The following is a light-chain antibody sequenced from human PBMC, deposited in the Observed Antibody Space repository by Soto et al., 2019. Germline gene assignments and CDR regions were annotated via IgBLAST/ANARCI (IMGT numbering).Light chain of an antibody. CDR3: MQALQTPLT. CDR2: LGS. J-gene: IGKJ4*01. Sequence: DIVMTQSPLSLPVTPGEPAAISCRSSQSLQFSNGYNYLDWYLQKPGQSPQLLIYLGSNRASGVPDRFSGSGSGTDFTLKISRVVAEDVGVYYCMQALQTPLTFGGGTKVDIK. V-gene: IGKV2-28*01. CDR1: QSLQFSNGYNY.